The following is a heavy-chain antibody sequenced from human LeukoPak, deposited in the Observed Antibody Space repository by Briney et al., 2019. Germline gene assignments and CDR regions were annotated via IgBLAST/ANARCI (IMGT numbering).Heavy chain of an antibody. CDR1: GFTFSGSA. CDR2: IRSKANSYAT. J-gene: IGHJ4*02. V-gene: IGHV3-73*01. D-gene: IGHD3-22*01. Sequence: GGSLRLSCAASGFTFSGSAMHWVRQASGKGLEWVGRIRSKANSYATAYAASVKGRFTISRDDSKNTAYPQMNSLKTEDTAVYYCTRHADYYDSSGYHFDYWGQGTLVTVSS. CDR3: TRHADYYDSSGYHFDY.